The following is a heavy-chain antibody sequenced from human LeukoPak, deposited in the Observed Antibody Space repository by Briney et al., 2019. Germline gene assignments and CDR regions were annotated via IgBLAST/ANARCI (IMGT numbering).Heavy chain of an antibody. CDR1: GGSFSGYY. Sequence: SETLSLTCAVYGGSFSGYYWGWIRQPPGKGLEWIGSTYHSGNTYYNPSLKSRVTISVDTSKNQFSLKLSSVTAADTAVYYCARVEGYCSGGSCYYWYFDLWGRGTLVTASS. V-gene: IGHV4-38-2*01. D-gene: IGHD2-15*01. CDR3: ARVEGYCSGGSCYYWYFDL. CDR2: TYHSGNT. J-gene: IGHJ2*01.